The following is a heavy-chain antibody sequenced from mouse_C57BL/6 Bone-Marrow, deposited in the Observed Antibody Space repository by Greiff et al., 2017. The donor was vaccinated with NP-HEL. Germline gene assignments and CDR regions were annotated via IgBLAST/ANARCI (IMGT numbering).Heavy chain of an antibody. CDR2: IRNKANNHAT. J-gene: IGHJ3*01. V-gene: IGHV6-6*01. CDR1: GFTFSDAW. Sequence: EVMLVESGGGLVQPGGSMKLSCAASGFTFSDAWMDWVRQSPEQGLEWVAEIRNKANNHATYYAESVKGRFTISRDDSKSSVYLQMNSLRAEDTGIYYCTSGGLLQAWFAYWGQGTLVTVSA. CDR3: TSGGLLQAWFAY. D-gene: IGHD1-1*01.